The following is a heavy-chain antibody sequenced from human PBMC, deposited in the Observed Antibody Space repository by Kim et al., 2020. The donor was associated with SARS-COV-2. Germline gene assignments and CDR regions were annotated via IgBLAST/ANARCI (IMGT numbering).Heavy chain of an antibody. V-gene: IGHV4-34*01. Sequence: SETLSLTCAVYGGSFSGYYWSWIRQPPGKGLEWIGEINHSGSTNYNPSLKRRVTISVATSKNQFSLKRSSVTASDTAAYYCASDISYDFWWGCYVVYGV. J-gene: IGHJ6*01. CDR3: ASDISYDFWWGCYVVYGV. CDR2: INHSGST. D-gene: IGHD3-16*01. CDR1: GGSFSGYY.